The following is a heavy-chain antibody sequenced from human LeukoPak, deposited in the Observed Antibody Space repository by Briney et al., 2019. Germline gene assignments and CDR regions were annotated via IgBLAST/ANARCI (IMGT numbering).Heavy chain of an antibody. CDR1: GGSISSSSYY. D-gene: IGHD3-22*01. V-gene: IGHV4-39*01. Sequence: KSSETLSLTCTVSGGSISSSSYYWGWIRQPPGKGLEWIGSIYYSGSTYYNPSLKSRVTISVDTSKNQFSLKLSSVTAADTAVYYCARHSEYDSSGYANWGQGTLVTVSS. CDR3: ARHSEYDSSGYAN. CDR2: IYYSGST. J-gene: IGHJ4*02.